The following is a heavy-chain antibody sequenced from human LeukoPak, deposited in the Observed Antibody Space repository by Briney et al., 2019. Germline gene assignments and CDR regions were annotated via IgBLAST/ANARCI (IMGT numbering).Heavy chain of an antibody. V-gene: IGHV4-59*01. Sequence: TSETLSLTCTVSGGSISSYYWSWIRQPPGKGLEWIGHIYYSGSTNYNPSLKSRVTISVDTSKNQFSLKLSSVTAADTAVYYCARCFGGVDSSGWYPDPREYYFDYWGQGTLVTVSS. D-gene: IGHD6-19*01. J-gene: IGHJ4*02. CDR1: GGSISSYY. CDR3: ARCFGGVDSSGWYPDPREYYFDY. CDR2: IYYSGST.